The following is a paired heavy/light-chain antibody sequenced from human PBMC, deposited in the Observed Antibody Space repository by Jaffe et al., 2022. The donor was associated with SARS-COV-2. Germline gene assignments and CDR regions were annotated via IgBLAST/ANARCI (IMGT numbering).Light chain of an antibody. J-gene: IGKJ3*01. CDR3: QQYCHSPLT. CDR2: WAS. Sequence: DVVMTQSPDSLAVSLGERATINCKSSQSVFYSSTDGNCLAWYQQKPGQRPKLLIYWASTRESGVPDRFSGSGSGTDFTLTISSLQAEDVAVYYCQQYCHSPLTFGPGTKVDIK. V-gene: IGKV4-1*01. CDR1: QSVFYSSTDGNC.
Heavy chain of an antibody. J-gene: IGHJ4*02. CDR3: GVSISWRES. V-gene: IGHV3-72*01. CDR1: GFTVSDHY. CDR2: IRNRPNGDIT. D-gene: IGHD2-2*01. Sequence: EVQLVATGGGLVQPGGSLRLSCAASGFTVSDHYMDWVRQAPGEGLEWVGRIRNRPNGDITEYAASVKGRFIVLRDDSKNSLHLQMNSLKIEDTAVYYCGVSISWRESWGQGTLVTVSS.